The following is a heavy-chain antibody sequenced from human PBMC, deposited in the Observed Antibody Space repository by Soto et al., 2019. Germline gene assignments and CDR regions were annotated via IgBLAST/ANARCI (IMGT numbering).Heavy chain of an antibody. CDR2: IIPIFGTA. D-gene: IGHD3-10*01. V-gene: IGHV1-69*13. Sequence: SVKVSCKASGGTFSSYAISWVRQAPGQGLEWMGGIIPIFGTANYAQKFQGRVTITADESTSTAYMELSSLRSEDTAVYYCAPTGGSYYTQHLSGMDAWGQGTTVTVTS. CDR1: GGTFSSYA. CDR3: APTGGSYYTQHLSGMDA. J-gene: IGHJ6*02.